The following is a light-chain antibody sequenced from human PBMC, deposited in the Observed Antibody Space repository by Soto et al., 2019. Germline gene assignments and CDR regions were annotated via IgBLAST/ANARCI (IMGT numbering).Light chain of an antibody. J-gene: IGKJ1*01. V-gene: IGKV3-20*01. CDR2: GAS. CDR1: QSVSNNY. Sequence: EIVLTQSPGTLSLSPGERATISCRASQSVSNNYLAWYQQKPGQAPRLLIYGASNRATGIPDRSSGSGSGTDFSLIIGRLEPEDFAVYYCQQYGSSPRTFGQGTMVDIK. CDR3: QQYGSSPRT.